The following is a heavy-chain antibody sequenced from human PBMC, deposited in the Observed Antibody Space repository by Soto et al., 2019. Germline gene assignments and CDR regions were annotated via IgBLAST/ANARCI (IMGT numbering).Heavy chain of an antibody. V-gene: IGHV3-21*01. CDR2: ISSSSSYI. Sequence: PVGSLRLSCAASGFTFSSYSMNWVRQAPGKGLEWVSSISSSSSYIYYADSVKGRFTISRDNAKNSLYLQMNSLRAEDTAVYYCAREQRGYSYGHHWGQGTLVTVSS. CDR1: GFTFSSYS. J-gene: IGHJ5*02. D-gene: IGHD5-18*01. CDR3: AREQRGYSYGHH.